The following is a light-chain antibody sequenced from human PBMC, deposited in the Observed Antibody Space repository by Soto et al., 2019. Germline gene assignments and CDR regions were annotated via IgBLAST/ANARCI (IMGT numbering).Light chain of an antibody. V-gene: IGLV2-8*01. CDR2: EVY. J-gene: IGLJ2*01. Sequence: QSALTQPTSASASAGHSVTIPCTGTGIDDCDYKFVSWYQHHPGKVPKLIIFEVYKRPSGVPDRFSGSKSGTTASLTVSGLQDDDEADYYCSSFAVSPVIFGGGTKLTVL. CDR1: GIDDCDYKF. CDR3: SSFAVSPVI.